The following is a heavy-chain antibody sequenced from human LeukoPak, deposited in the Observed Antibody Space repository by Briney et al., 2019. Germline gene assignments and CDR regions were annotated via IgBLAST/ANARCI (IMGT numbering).Heavy chain of an antibody. CDR3: ARGGPSATIFGGVDY. CDR1: GYTFTGYY. D-gene: IGHD3-3*01. CDR2: INPNSGGT. J-gene: IGHJ4*02. V-gene: IGHV1-2*06. Sequence: GASVKVSCKASGYTFTGYYMHWVRQAPGQGLEWMGRINPNSGGTNYAQKFQGRVTMTRDTSISTAYMELSRLRSDDTAVYYCARGGPSATIFGGVDYWGQGTLVTVSS.